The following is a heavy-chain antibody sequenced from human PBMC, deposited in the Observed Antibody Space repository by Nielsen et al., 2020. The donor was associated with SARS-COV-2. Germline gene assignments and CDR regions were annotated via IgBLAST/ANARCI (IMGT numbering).Heavy chain of an antibody. CDR2: IYYSGST. D-gene: IGHD3-22*01. J-gene: IGHJ4*02. Sequence: SETLSLTCTVSGGSISSSSYYWGWIRQPPGKGLEWIGSIYYSGSTNYNPSLKSRVTMSVDTSKNQFSLKLSSVTAADTAVYYCARALIGEDSSGVGYFDYWGQGTLVTVSS. CDR3: ARALIGEDSSGVGYFDY. CDR1: GGSISSSSYY. V-gene: IGHV4-39*07.